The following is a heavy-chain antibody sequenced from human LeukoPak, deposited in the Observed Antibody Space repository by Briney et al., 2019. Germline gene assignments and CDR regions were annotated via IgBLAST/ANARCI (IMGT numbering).Heavy chain of an antibody. J-gene: IGHJ4*02. CDR2: INHSGST. CDR3: ARARRGYSGYGGFDY. D-gene: IGHD5-12*01. V-gene: IGHV4-34*01. Sequence: SETLSLTCAVYGGSFSGYYWSWIRQPPGKGLEWIGEINHSGSTNYNPSLKSRVTISVDTPKNQFSLKLSSVTAADTAVYYCARARRGYSGYGGFDYWGQGTLVTVSS. CDR1: GGSFSGYY.